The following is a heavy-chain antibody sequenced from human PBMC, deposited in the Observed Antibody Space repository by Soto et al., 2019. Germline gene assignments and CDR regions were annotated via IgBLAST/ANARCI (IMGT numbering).Heavy chain of an antibody. CDR1: GGSISSSSYY. Sequence: SETLSLTCTVSGGSISSSSYYWGWIRQPPGKGLEWIGSIYYSGSTYYNPSLKSRVTISVDTSKNQFSLKLSSVTAADTAVYYCARHSGSYYPRIGMDVWVQGTTVTVSS. J-gene: IGHJ6*02. CDR2: IYYSGST. V-gene: IGHV4-39*01. D-gene: IGHD1-26*01. CDR3: ARHSGSYYPRIGMDV.